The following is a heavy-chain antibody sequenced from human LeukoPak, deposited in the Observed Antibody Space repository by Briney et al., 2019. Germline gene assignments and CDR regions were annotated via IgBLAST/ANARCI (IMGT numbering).Heavy chain of an antibody. Sequence: SETLSLTCSVSGGSISSYYWTWIRQPPGKGLEWIGYIYYSGSTNYNPSLKSRVTISVDTSKNQFSLKLSSVTAADTAVYYCARDSYSNYVGGYYYYYMDVWGKGTTVTVSS. CDR2: IYYSGST. V-gene: IGHV4-59*01. CDR3: ARDSYSNYVGGYYYYYMDV. D-gene: IGHD4-11*01. J-gene: IGHJ6*03. CDR1: GGSISSYY.